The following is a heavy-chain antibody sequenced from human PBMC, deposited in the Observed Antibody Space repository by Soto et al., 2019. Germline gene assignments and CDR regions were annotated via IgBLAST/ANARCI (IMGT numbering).Heavy chain of an antibody. V-gene: IGHV1-69*13. Sequence: GASVKVSCKASGGTFSSYAISWVRQAPGQGLEWMGGIIPIFGTANYAQKFQGRVTITADESTSTAYMELSSLRSEDTAVYYCARDNRDTIIGVVNYYGMDVWGQGTTVTVSS. J-gene: IGHJ6*02. CDR3: ARDNRDTIIGVVNYYGMDV. CDR2: IIPIFGTA. D-gene: IGHD3-3*01. CDR1: GGTFSSYA.